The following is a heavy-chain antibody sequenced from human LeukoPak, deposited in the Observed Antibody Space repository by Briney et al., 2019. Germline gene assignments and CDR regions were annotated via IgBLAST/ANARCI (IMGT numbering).Heavy chain of an antibody. V-gene: IGHV5-51*01. CDR3: ARSRGSSGTINWFDP. CDR1: GYFFTIYW. CDR2: IYPEDSDT. Sequence: GGSLKISCETSGYFFTIYWIAWVRQKPGTGLEWMGAIYPEDSDTIYSPSFQGQVAISADRSIRTAYLQLNSLEASDTAMYYCARSRGSSGTINWFDPWGQGTLVTVSS. D-gene: IGHD3-10*01. J-gene: IGHJ5*02.